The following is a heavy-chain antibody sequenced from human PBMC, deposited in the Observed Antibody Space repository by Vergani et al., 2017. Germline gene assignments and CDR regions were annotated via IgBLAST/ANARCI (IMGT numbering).Heavy chain of an antibody. D-gene: IGHD2-21*01. V-gene: IGHV3-15*07. J-gene: IGHJ6*02. CDR2: IKSTFDRVTT. CDR1: GFSFRNAW. CDR3: TTDPRYCGDGTCEWQRDDHYYGMDV. Sequence: EVQLVESGGGIVKPGGSLRLSCVASGFSFRNAWMNWVRRTPGKGLEWVGRIKSTFDRVTTDYAAAVKGRFTISKDDSKSTLFLQMNGLKTEDIGVYYCTTDPRYCGDGTCEWQRDDHYYGMDVWGQGTTVTVSS.